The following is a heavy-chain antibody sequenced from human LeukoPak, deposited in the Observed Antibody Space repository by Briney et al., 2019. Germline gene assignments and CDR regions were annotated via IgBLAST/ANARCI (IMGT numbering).Heavy chain of an antibody. V-gene: IGHV1-18*01. D-gene: IGHD1-1*01. CDR1: AYTFTSYG. Sequence: GASVKVSCKASAYTFTSYGISWVRQAPGEGLEWMGWISAYNGNTNYAQKLQGRGTMPTHTATRTAYMERRRLRSDDTAVYYCARVPGTTVYYYYYMDVWGKGTTVTVSS. CDR2: ISAYNGNT. J-gene: IGHJ6*03. CDR3: ARVPGTTVYYYYYMDV.